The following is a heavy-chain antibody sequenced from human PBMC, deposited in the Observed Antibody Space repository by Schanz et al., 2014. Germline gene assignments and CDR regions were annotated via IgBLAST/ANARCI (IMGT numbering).Heavy chain of an antibody. D-gene: IGHD3-22*01. CDR1: GFTFSAYA. V-gene: IGHV3-11*05. CDR2: VSSSSSYT. Sequence: VQLVESGGGLVQPGGSLRLSCAASGFTFSAYAMTWVRQIPGKGLEWVSYVSSSSSYTHYADSVKGRFTISRDNAKNSLYLQMNSLRAEDTAVYYCARPPHDSSGYYPFDYWGQGTLVTVSS. J-gene: IGHJ4*02. CDR3: ARPPHDSSGYYPFDY.